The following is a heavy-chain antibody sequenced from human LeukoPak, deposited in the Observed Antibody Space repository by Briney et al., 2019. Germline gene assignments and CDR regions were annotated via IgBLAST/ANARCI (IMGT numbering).Heavy chain of an antibody. CDR2: IIPILDLA. D-gene: IGHD4-17*01. V-gene: IGHV1-69*04. CDR3: ATPSRTEDGDYGVC. CDR1: GVIFSNFA. J-gene: IGHJ4*02. Sequence: SVKVSCKASGVIFSNFAFNWVRQAPGHGLEWMGRIIPILDLAHYTQKFQGRLTITADKSTNTSYMELTSLTAEDTAVYYCATPSRTEDGDYGVCWGQGTLVTVSS.